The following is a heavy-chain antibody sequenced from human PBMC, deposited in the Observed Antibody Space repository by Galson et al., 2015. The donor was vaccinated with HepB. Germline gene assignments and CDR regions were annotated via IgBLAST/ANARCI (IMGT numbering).Heavy chain of an antibody. D-gene: IGHD6-13*01. J-gene: IGHJ5*02. V-gene: IGHV3-30*04. Sequence: SLRLSCAASGFTFSSYAMHWVRQAPGKGLEWVAVISYDGSNKYYADSVKGRFTISRDNSKNTLYLQMNSLRAEDTAVYYCARDYGWGSSRNWFDPWGQGTLVTVSS. CDR3: ARDYGWGSSRNWFDP. CDR1: GFTFSSYA. CDR2: ISYDGSNK.